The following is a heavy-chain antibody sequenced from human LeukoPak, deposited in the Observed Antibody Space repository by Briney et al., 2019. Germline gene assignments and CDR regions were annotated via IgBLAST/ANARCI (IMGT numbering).Heavy chain of an antibody. CDR2: INSDGSST. CDR1: GFTFSNYW. D-gene: IGHD5-12*01. V-gene: IGHV3-74*01. Sequence: GGSLRLSCAASGFTFSNYWMHWVRQAPGKGLVWVSRINSDGSSTTYADSVKGRFTISRDDSKNTLYLQTNSLRAEDTAVYYCVQSSPTIDYWGQGTLVTVSS. CDR3: VQSSPTIDY. J-gene: IGHJ4*02.